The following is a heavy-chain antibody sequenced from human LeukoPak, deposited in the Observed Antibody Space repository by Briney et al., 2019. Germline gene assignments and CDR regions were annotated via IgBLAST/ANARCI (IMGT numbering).Heavy chain of an antibody. V-gene: IGHV4-34*01. Sequence: SKTLSLTCAVYGGSFSDYFWSWIRQPPGKGLEWIGEISHSGSTTYNPSLRSRVTISGDTSKKQFSLKLSSVTAADTAMYYCVTYYYGSSAPKRNYWGQGILVTVSS. D-gene: IGHD3-22*01. J-gene: IGHJ4*02. CDR1: GGSFSDYF. CDR2: ISHSGST. CDR3: VTYYYGSSAPKRNY.